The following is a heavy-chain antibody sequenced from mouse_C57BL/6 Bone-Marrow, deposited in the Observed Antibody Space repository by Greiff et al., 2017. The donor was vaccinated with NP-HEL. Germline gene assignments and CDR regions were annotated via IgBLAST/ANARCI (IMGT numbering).Heavy chain of an antibody. J-gene: IGHJ4*01. CDR2: ISNLAYSI. D-gene: IGHD1-1*01. V-gene: IGHV5-15*01. CDR3: ARHGTVVPLTMDY. Sequence: DVQLVESGGGLVPPGGSLNLSCAASGFTFSDYGMAWVRQAPRKGPEWVAFISNLAYSIYYAAPVTGRFTISRENAKNTLYQEMSSLRSEDTAMYYCARHGTVVPLTMDYWGQGTSVTVSS. CDR1: GFTFSDYG.